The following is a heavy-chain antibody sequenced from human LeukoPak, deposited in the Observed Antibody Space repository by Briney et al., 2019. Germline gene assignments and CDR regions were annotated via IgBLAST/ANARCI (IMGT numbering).Heavy chain of an antibody. D-gene: IGHD2/OR15-2a*01. J-gene: IGHJ4*02. Sequence: ASVKVSCKASQFTFTNSAVQWVRQARGQRLEWIGWIVVGSGNTNYAQNFQERVTICRDVSTKTVYMELSGLKSEDTAVYYCAADGQQLILWGQGTLVAVSS. CDR3: AADGQQLIL. CDR1: QFTFTNSA. CDR2: IVVGSGNT. V-gene: IGHV1-58*01.